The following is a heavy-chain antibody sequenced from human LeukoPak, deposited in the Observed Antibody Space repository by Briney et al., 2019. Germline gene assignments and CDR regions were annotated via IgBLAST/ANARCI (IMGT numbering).Heavy chain of an antibody. J-gene: IGHJ3*02. Sequence: SETLSLTCTVSGGSMSSYHWSWIRQPPGKGLEWTGYIYYSGSTNYNPSLKSRVTISVDTSKNQFSLRLSSVTAADTAVYYCARVYGDHDAFDIWGQGTMVTVSS. CDR2: IYYSGST. CDR1: GGSMSSYH. D-gene: IGHD4-17*01. V-gene: IGHV4-59*01. CDR3: ARVYGDHDAFDI.